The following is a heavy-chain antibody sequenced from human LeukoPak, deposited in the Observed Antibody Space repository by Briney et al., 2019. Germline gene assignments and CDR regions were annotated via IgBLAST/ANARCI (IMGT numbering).Heavy chain of an antibody. D-gene: IGHD2-2*01. CDR1: GFTFSSYA. CDR2: ISGSGGST. Sequence: GGSLRLSCAASGFTFSSYAMSWVRQAPGKGLEWVSAISGSGGSTYYADSVKGRFTISRDNSKNTLYLQMNSLRAEDTAVYYCAKGFANIVVVPAAARPLFDYWGQGTLVTVSS. J-gene: IGHJ4*02. CDR3: AKGFANIVVVPAAARPLFDY. V-gene: IGHV3-23*01.